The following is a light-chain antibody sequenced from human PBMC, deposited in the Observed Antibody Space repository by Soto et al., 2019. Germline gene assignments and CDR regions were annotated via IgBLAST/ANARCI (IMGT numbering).Light chain of an antibody. CDR3: QQFGSSSCT. CDR2: GAS. J-gene: IGKJ2*02. V-gene: IGKV3-20*01. Sequence: EIVLTQSPGTLPLSPGERATLSCGASQSVSRNFLARYQQKPGQAPRLLIYGASNRATGIPDRFSGSGSGTDFTLTISRLEPEDFAVYYCQQFGSSSCTFGQGTKLDIK. CDR1: QSVSRNF.